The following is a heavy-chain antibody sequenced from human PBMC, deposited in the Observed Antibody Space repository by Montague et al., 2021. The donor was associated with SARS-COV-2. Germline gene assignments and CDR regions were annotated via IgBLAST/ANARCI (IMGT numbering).Heavy chain of an antibody. CDR3: ARQPTRGITIFGVVTDYGMDV. D-gene: IGHD3-3*01. V-gene: IGHV4-39*01. CDR2: IYYSGST. CDR1: GGSIISSSYY. J-gene: IGHJ6*02. Sequence: SETLSLTCTVSGGSIISSSYYWGWIRQPPGKGLEWIGYIYYSGSTYYNPSLKSRVTISVDTSKNQFSLKLSSVTAADTAVYYCARQPTRGITIFGVVTDYGMDVWGQGTTVTVSS.